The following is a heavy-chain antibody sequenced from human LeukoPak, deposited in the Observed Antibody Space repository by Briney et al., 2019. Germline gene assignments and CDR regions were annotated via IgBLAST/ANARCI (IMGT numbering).Heavy chain of an antibody. Sequence: SETLSLTCAVYGGSFSDYYWSWIRQPPGKGLEWIGEINHSGSTNYNPSLKSRVTISVDTSKNQFSLKLSSVTAADTAVYYCARGVGGYCSSTSCYMPDFDYWGQGTLVTVSS. CDR3: ARGVGGYCSSTSCYMPDFDY. CDR1: GGSFSDYY. J-gene: IGHJ4*02. V-gene: IGHV4-34*01. D-gene: IGHD2-2*02. CDR2: INHSGST.